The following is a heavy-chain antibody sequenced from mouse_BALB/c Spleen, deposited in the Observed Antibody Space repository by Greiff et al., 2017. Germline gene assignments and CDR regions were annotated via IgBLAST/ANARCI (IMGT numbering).Heavy chain of an antibody. D-gene: IGHD1-1*01. CDR2: IYPGNSDT. CDR1: GYSFTSYW. J-gene: IGHJ4*01. Sequence: EVQLQQSGTVLARPGASVKMSCKASGYSFTSYWMHWVKQRPGQGLEWIGAIYPGNSDTSYNQKFKGKAKLTAVTSASTAYMELSSLTNEDSAVYYCTRSLLLLKAMDYWGQGTSVTVSS. V-gene: IGHV1-5*01. CDR3: TRSLLLLKAMDY.